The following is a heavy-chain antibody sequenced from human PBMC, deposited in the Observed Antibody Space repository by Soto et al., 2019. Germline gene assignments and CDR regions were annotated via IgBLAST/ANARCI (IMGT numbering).Heavy chain of an antibody. D-gene: IGHD3-16*01. V-gene: IGHV5-51*01. J-gene: IGHJ6*02. Sequence: GESLKISCKGSGYSFTSYWIGWVRQMPGKGLEWMGIIYPGDSDTRYSPSFQGQVTISADKSFSTAYLQWSSLKASDTAMYYCATSSRGQPPYYYRMDVWGQGTTVTVSS. CDR2: IYPGDSDT. CDR3: ATSSRGQPPYYYRMDV. CDR1: GYSFTSYW.